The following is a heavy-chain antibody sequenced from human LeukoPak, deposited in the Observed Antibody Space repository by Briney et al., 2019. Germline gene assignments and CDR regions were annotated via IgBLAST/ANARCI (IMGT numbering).Heavy chain of an antibody. J-gene: IGHJ4*02. Sequence: GGSLRLSCAASGFTFNNYEVNWLRQAPGKGLEWVSYISSSGSTIYYADSVKGRFTISRDNARNSLYLQMNTLRPEDTAVYYCARVLAGVAFLFDYWGQGTLVTVSS. CDR1: GFTFNNYE. CDR2: ISSSGSTI. V-gene: IGHV3-48*03. D-gene: IGHD3-10*01. CDR3: ARVLAGVAFLFDY.